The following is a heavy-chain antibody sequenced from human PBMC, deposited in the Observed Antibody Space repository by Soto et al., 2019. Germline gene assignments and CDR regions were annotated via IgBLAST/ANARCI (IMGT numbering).Heavy chain of an antibody. CDR1: GYTFTSYY. CDR2: INPSGGST. D-gene: IGHD3-22*01. J-gene: IGHJ4*02. Sequence: ASVKVSCKASGYTFTSYYMHWVRQAPGQGLEWMGIINPSGGSTSYAQKFQGRVTMTRDTSTSTVYMELSSLRSEDTAVYYCARDLSTMIVVVTLDYWSPGTLVTVSS. V-gene: IGHV1-46*01. CDR3: ARDLSTMIVVVTLDY.